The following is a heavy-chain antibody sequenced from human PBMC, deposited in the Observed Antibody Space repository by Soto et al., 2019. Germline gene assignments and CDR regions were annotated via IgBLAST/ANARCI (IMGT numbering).Heavy chain of an antibody. J-gene: IGHJ3*02. D-gene: IGHD2-2*01. CDR3: ARDPVPATRRAFDI. CDR2: IIPIFGTA. CDR1: GGTFSSYA. V-gene: IGHV1-69*13. Sequence: PSVKVSCKASGGTFSSYAISWVRQAPGQGLEWMGGIIPIFGTANYAQKFQGRVTITADESTSTAYMELSSLRSEDTAVYYCARDPVPATRRAFDIWGQGTMVTVSS.